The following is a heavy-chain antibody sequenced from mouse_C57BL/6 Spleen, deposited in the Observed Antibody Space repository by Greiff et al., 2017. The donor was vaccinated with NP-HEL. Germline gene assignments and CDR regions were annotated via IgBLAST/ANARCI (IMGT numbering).Heavy chain of an antibody. CDR3: ARYYFDY. Sequence: VQLQQSGPELVKPGASVKISCKASGYSFTGYYMNWVKQSPEKSLEWIGEINPSTGGTTYNQKFKAKATLTVDKSSSTAYMQLKSLPSEDSAVYYCARYYFDYWGQGTTLTVSS. CDR1: GYSFTGYY. V-gene: IGHV1-42*01. CDR2: INPSTGGT. J-gene: IGHJ2*01.